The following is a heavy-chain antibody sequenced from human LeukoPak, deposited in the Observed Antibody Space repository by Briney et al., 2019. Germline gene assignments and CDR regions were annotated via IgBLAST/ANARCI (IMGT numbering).Heavy chain of an antibody. D-gene: IGHD3-22*01. V-gene: IGHV4-59*06. Sequence: SETLSLTCTVSGGSISSYYWSWIRQPPGKGLEWIGYIHYSGSTYYNPSLKSRVTILVDTSKNQFSLKLSSVTAADTAVYYCARVGHYYDSSGYPPPDYWGQGTLVTVSS. CDR2: IHYSGST. CDR3: ARVGHYYDSSGYPPPDY. J-gene: IGHJ4*02. CDR1: GGSISSYY.